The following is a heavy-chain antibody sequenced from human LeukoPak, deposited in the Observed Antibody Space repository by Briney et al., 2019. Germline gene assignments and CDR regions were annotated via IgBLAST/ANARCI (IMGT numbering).Heavy chain of an antibody. Sequence: DPVKLSCKASGYTFTAYYMHGVRQAPGQGLEGMGWIKCESGGTEYSRNYRGRVTMTRDASISTAYMELARLTSDETAVYYCVGSNSAPGAAFDSWGQGTQVSVSS. CDR2: IKCESGGT. D-gene: IGHD6-13*01. CDR1: GYTFTAYY. CDR3: VGSNSAPGAAFDS. J-gene: IGHJ4*02. V-gene: IGHV1-2*02.